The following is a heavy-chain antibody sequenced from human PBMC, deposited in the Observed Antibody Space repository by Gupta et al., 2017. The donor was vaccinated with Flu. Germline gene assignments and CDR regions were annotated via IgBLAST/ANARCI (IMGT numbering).Heavy chain of an antibody. J-gene: IGHJ4*01. CDR2: ISWDSVYR. Sequence: EVQLVASGGGLVKPGRSLRLSCAASGLNLVGYSMHWVRQAPGKGLEWVSGISWDSVYRGYADSVKGRFTISRDNAKNSLYLQMNSLRAEDTAMYYCARSDREIGYYFDYWGLGTLVSVSS. CDR3: ARSDREIGYYFDY. D-gene: IGHD1-26*01. CDR1: GLNLVGYS. V-gene: IGHV3-9*01.